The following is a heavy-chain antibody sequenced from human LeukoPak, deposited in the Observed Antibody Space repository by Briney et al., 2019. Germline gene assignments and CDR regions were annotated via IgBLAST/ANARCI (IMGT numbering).Heavy chain of an antibody. D-gene: IGHD6-19*01. Sequence: PGGSLRLSCAASGFTFDDYGMSWVRQAPGKGLEWVSGINWNGGSTGYADSVKGRFTISRDNAKNSLYLQMNSLRAEDTALYYCARSGGYSSGWYYFDYWGQGTLVTVSS. CDR2: INWNGGST. V-gene: IGHV3-20*04. CDR1: GFTFDDYG. CDR3: ARSGGYSSGWYYFDY. J-gene: IGHJ4*02.